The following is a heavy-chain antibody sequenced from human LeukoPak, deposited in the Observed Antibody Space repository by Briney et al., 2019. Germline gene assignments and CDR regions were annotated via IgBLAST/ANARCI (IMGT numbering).Heavy chain of an antibody. V-gene: IGHV4-4*07. CDR2: IYASGST. CDR1: GASISNYY. D-gene: IGHD3-9*01. CDR3: ARGETIFPY. J-gene: IGHJ4*02. Sequence: SETLCLTCTVSGASISNYYWSWIRQPAGKGLEWVGRIYASGSTNYNPSLKSRVTISVDQSKNQFSLKLNSVTAADTAVYYCARGETIFPYWGQGTLVTVSS.